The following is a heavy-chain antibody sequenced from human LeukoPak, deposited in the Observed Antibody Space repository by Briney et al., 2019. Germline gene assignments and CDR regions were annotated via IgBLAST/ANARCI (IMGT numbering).Heavy chain of an antibody. CDR3: ASTYSSSWNLDY. Sequence: TLSLTCAVSGGSISSGGYSWSWVRRPPGKGLEWIGYIYHSGSTYYNPSLKSRVTISVDRSKNQFSLKLSSVTAADTAVYYCASTYSSSWNLDYWGQGTLVTVSS. CDR1: GGSISSGGYS. V-gene: IGHV4-30-2*01. D-gene: IGHD6-13*01. CDR2: IYHSGST. J-gene: IGHJ4*02.